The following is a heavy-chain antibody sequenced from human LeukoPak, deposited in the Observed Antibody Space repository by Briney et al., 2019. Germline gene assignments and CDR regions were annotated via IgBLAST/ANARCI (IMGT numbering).Heavy chain of an antibody. V-gene: IGHV1-69*05. CDR1: GGTFSSYA. J-gene: IGHJ4*02. CDR2: IIPIFGTA. D-gene: IGHD6-19*01. Sequence: GASVKVSCKASGGTFSSYAISWVRQAPGQGLEWMGRIIPIFGTANYAQKFKGRVTITTDESTSTAYMELSSLRSEDTAVYYCARDISLGYSSGWYWGSFDYWGQGTLVTVSS. CDR3: ARDISLGYSSGWYWGSFDY.